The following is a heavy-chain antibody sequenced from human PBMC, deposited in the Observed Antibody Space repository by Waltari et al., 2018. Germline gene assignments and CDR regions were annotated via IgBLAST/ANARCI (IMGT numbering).Heavy chain of an antibody. V-gene: IGHV7-4-1*02. CDR3: AREPHPLLYWWGHNWFDP. CDR1: GYTFTSYA. CDR2: INTNTGNP. J-gene: IGHJ5*02. D-gene: IGHD2-8*02. Sequence: QVQLVQSGSELKKPGASVKVSCKASGYTFTSYAMNWVRQAPGQGLEWMGWINTNTGNPTYAKGCTGRFGLALDTSVSTAYLKISSLKAEDTAVDDCAREPHPLLYWWGHNWFDPWGQGTLVTVSA.